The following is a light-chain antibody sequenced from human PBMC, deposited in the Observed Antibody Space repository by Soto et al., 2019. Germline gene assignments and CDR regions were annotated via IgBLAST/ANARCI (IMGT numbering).Light chain of an antibody. CDR1: QSVYNN. Sequence: EIVMTQSPATLSVSPGERATLSCRASQSVYNNLAWYQQKPCQAPRLLIYGASARATGIPARFSGSGSGTEFSLTISSLQSEDYADDDCQQYNNWPLTFGGGTKVEIK. J-gene: IGKJ4*01. V-gene: IGKV3-15*01. CDR3: QQYNNWPLT. CDR2: GAS.